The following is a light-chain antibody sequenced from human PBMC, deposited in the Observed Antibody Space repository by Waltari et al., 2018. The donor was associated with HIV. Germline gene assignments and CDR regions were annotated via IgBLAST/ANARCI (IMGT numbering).Light chain of an antibody. Sequence: QSVLTQPPSASGPPGQRVTISCSGSSSNIGSNYVYWYQQLPGTAPKLLIYRNNQRPSGVPDRFSGSKSGTSASLAISGLRSEDEADYYCAVWGDSLNSYVFGTGTEVTVL. V-gene: IGLV1-47*01. CDR3: AVWGDSLNSYV. CDR1: SSNIGSNY. J-gene: IGLJ1*01. CDR2: RNN.